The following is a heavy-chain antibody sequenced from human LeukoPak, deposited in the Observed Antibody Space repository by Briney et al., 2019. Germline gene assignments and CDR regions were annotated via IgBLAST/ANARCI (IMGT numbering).Heavy chain of an antibody. CDR3: ARVSQLRGGLFDY. CDR2: IYDSGST. V-gene: IGHV4-39*01. Sequence: SETLSLTCTVSGGSIRSSYYYWGWIRQPPGKGLEWIGSIYDSGSTYYNPSLKSRVTISVDTSKNQFSLKLDSVTAADTAVYYCARVSQLRGGLFDYWGQGTLVTVSS. D-gene: IGHD1-7*01. CDR1: GGSIRSSYYY. J-gene: IGHJ4*02.